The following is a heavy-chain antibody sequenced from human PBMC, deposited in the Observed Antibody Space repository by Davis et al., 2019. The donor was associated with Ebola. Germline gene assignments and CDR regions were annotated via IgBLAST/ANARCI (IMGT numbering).Heavy chain of an antibody. CDR3: AKGYYDFWSGYYAYYYYGMDV. J-gene: IGHJ6*02. D-gene: IGHD3-3*01. Sequence: GESLKISCAASGFTFSNYAMSWVRQAPGKGLEWVSAISGSGGSTYYADSVKGRFTISRDNSKNTLYLQMNSLRAEDTAVYYCAKGYYDFWSGYYAYYYYGMDVWGQGTTVTVSS. CDR1: GFTFSNYA. CDR2: ISGSGGST. V-gene: IGHV3-23*01.